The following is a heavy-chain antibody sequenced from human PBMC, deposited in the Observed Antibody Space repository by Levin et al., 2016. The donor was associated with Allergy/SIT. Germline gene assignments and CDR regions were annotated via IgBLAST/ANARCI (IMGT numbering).Heavy chain of an antibody. Sequence: SVKVSCKASGGTFSSYAISWVRQAPGQGLEWMGGIIPIFGTANYAQKFQGRVTITADESTSTAYMELSSLRSEDTAVYYCARTETGYSSSWYYYYGMDVWGQGTTVTVSS. J-gene: IGHJ6*02. CDR2: IIPIFGTA. V-gene: IGHV1-69*13. CDR1: GGTFSSYA. D-gene: IGHD6-13*01. CDR3: ARTETGYSSSWYYYYGMDV.